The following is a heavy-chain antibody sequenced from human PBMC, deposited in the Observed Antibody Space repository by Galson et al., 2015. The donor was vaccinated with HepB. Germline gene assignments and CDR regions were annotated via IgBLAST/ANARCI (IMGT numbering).Heavy chain of an antibody. CDR2: INAGNGNT. J-gene: IGHJ5*02. CDR3: ARNYDILTGYSNWFDP. V-gene: IGHV1-3*01. D-gene: IGHD3-9*01. CDR1: GYTFTSYD. Sequence: SVKVSCKASGYTFTSYDVHWLRQAPGQRLEWMGLINAGNGNTKYSQNFQGRVTITRDTSASTGYMELSSLRSDDTAVYYCARNYDILTGYSNWFDPWGQGTLVTVSS.